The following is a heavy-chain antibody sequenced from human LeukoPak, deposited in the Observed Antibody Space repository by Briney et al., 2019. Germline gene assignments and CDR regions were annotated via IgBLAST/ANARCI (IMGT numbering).Heavy chain of an antibody. CDR3: ATQGDIVLMVYA. CDR2: IYHSGST. J-gene: IGHJ5*02. V-gene: IGHV4-38-2*02. CDR1: GYSISSGYY. Sequence: SETLSLTCTVSGYSISSGYYWGWIRQPPGKGLEWIGSIYHSGSTYYNPSLKSRVTISVDTSKNQFSLKLSSVTAADTAVYYCATQGDIVLMVYAWGQGTLVTVSS. D-gene: IGHD2-8*01.